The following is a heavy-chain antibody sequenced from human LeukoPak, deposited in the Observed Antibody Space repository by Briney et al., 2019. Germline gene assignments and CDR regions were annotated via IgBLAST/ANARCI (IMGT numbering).Heavy chain of an antibody. CDR1: GGSISSYY. CDR3: ARGRLLEWFDN. CDR2: ISDTGYT. V-gene: IGHV4-59*01. D-gene: IGHD3-3*01. Sequence: PSETLSLTRTVSGGSISSYYWSWIRQPPGKRLELIGYISDTGYTNYNPSLKSRVAISVDTSKRQFSLKLSSVTAADTAVYYCARGRLLEWFDNWGQGTLVSVSS. J-gene: IGHJ5*02.